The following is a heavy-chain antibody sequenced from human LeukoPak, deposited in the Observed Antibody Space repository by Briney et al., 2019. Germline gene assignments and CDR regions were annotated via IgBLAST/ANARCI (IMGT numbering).Heavy chain of an antibody. D-gene: IGHD6-13*01. CDR1: GFTFSSYA. Sequence: GGSLRLSCAASGFTFSSYAMSWVRQAPGKGLGWVSAISGSGGSTYYADSVRGRFTISRDNSKNTLYLQMNSLRAEDTAVYYCAKDFPGIAAAGTGFDYWGQGTLVTVSS. CDR3: AKDFPGIAAAGTGFDY. CDR2: ISGSGGST. V-gene: IGHV3-23*01. J-gene: IGHJ4*02.